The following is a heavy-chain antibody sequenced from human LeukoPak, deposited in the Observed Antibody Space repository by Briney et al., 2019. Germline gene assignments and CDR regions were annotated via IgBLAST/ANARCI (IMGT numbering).Heavy chain of an antibody. V-gene: IGHV4-59*01. CDR3: ARGSYYSDSSGYSTYHYYYMDV. Sequence: SETLSLTCTVSGGSISSYYWSWIRQPPGKGLEWIGYIYYSGSTNYNPSLKSRVTISVETSKNQFSLKLSSVTAADTAVYFCARGSYYSDSSGYSTYHYYYMDVWGKGTTVTVSS. J-gene: IGHJ6*03. CDR2: IYYSGST. CDR1: GGSISSYY. D-gene: IGHD3-22*01.